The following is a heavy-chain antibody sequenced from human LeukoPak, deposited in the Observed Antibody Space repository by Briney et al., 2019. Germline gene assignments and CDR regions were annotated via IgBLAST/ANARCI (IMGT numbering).Heavy chain of an antibody. D-gene: IGHD3-10*01. J-gene: IGHJ3*02. CDR1: GFTFSSYA. CDR3: AKGSMVRGVISLGAFDI. V-gene: IGHV3-23*01. CDR2: ISGSGGST. Sequence: GGSLRLSCPASGFTFSSYAMSWVRQAPGKGLEWVSAISGSGGSTYYADSVKGRFTISRDNSKNTLYLQMNSLRAEDTAVYYCAKGSMVRGVISLGAFDIWGQGTMVTVSS.